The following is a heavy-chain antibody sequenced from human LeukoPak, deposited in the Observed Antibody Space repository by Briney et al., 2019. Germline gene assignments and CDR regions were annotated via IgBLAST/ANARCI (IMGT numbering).Heavy chain of an antibody. D-gene: IGHD1-1*01. CDR3: ARVLKTGTTIGYYYYMDV. V-gene: IGHV5-51*01. CDR1: GFNFAGYW. Sequence: GESLKISCKGSGFNFAGYWIAWVRQMPGKGLEWMGIIYPGDSDTRYSPSFQGQVTISADKSISTAYLQWSSLKASDTAMYYCARVLKTGTTIGYYYYMDVWGKGTTVTVSS. CDR2: IYPGDSDT. J-gene: IGHJ6*03.